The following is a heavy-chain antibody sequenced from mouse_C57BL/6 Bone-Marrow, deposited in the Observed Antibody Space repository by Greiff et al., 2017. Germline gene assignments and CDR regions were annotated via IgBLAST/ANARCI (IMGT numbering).Heavy chain of an antibody. CDR3: ARDDGYVDYYAMDY. D-gene: IGHD2-3*01. V-gene: IGHV1-55*01. CDR1: GYTFTSYW. Sequence: VQLQQPGAELVKPGASVKLSCTASGYTFTSYWITWVKQSPGQGLEWIGDIFHGSGSTNYNEKFKSKATLTVDTSSSTAYMQLSSLTSEDTAVYYCARDDGYVDYYAMDYWGQGTSVTVSS. CDR2: IFHGSGST. J-gene: IGHJ4*01.